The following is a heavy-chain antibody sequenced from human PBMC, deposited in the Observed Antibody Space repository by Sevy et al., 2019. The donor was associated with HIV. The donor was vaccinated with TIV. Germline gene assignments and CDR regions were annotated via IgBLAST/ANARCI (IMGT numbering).Heavy chain of an antibody. CDR2: IYYTGST. CDR3: AGAPPVRSGDDSLNWLDP. D-gene: IGHD5-12*01. Sequence: SETLSLTCTVSGGSISAYYWSWLRQPPGKGLEYIGDIYYTGSTYYNPSLKSRVTISVDTSKNQFSLNLRSVTAVDTAVYSGAGAPPVRSGDDSLNWLDPWGQGILVTVSS. CDR1: GGSISAYY. V-gene: IGHV4-59*12. J-gene: IGHJ5*02.